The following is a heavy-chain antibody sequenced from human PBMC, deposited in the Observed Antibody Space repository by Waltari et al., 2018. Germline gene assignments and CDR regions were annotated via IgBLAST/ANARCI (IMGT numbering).Heavy chain of an antibody. D-gene: IGHD6-19*01. CDR2: SYYRATT. Sequence: QVQLLESGPGLVRPSETLSVTCNVSGDSINSDYWSWVRQAPGKGLEWIGYSYYRATTNYNPSLRVRISISIDTSKIQFSLTVNYVTAADTGVYYCARGHSTGWYLTNWGRGTLVTVSS. J-gene: IGHJ4*02. CDR3: ARGHSTGWYLTN. CDR1: GDSINSDY. V-gene: IGHV4-59*01.